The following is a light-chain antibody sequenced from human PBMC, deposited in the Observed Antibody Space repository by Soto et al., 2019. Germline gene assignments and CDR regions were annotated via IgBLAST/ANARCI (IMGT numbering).Light chain of an antibody. V-gene: IGLV2-14*01. J-gene: IGLJ3*02. CDR3: SSYTTTTTLRV. CDR2: EVS. CDR1: SSDVGGSNY. Sequence: QSALTQPASVSGSPGQSITISCTGTSSDVGGSNYVSWYQQHPGKAPKLMIFEVSNRPSGVSNRFSGSKSGNTASLIISGLQAEDEADYYCSSYTTTTTLRVFGGGTSSPS.